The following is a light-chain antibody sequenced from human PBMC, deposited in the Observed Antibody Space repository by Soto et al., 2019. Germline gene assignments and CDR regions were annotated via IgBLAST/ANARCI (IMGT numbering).Light chain of an antibody. V-gene: IGLV6-57*04. CDR1: SGSIASTY. CDR3: HSYQLNNQGV. Sequence: NFMLTQPHSVSESPGKTVTISCTRSSGSIASTYVQWYQQRPGRVPTIVIYDDKQRPSGVPDRFSGSVDRTSNSASLTISGLKTEDEADYYCHSYQLNNQGVFGGGTKLTVL. CDR2: DDK. J-gene: IGLJ3*02.